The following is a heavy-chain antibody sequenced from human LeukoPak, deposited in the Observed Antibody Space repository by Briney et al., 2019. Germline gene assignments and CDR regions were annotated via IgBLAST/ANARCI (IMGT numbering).Heavy chain of an antibody. Sequence: ASVKVSCKASGYTFTGYYMHWVRQAPGQGLEWMGRINPNSGGTNYAQKFQGRVTMTRDTSISTAYMELSRLRSDDTAVYYCARQLSSRGWFDPWGQGTLVTVSS. V-gene: IGHV1-2*06. D-gene: IGHD3-16*02. CDR2: INPNSGGT. CDR1: GYTFTGYY. J-gene: IGHJ5*02. CDR3: ARQLSSRGWFDP.